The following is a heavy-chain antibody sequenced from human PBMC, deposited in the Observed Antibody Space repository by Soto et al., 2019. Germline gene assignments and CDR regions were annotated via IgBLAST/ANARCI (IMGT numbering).Heavy chain of an antibody. J-gene: IGHJ4*02. V-gene: IGHV1-69*01. D-gene: IGHD6-6*01. CDR3: ARVLPSSSPGAFDY. CDR2: IIPIFGTA. Sequence: QAPGQGLEWMGGIIPIFGTANYAQKFQGRVTITADESTSTAYMELSSLRSEDTAVYYCARVLPSSSPGAFDYWGQGTLVTVSS.